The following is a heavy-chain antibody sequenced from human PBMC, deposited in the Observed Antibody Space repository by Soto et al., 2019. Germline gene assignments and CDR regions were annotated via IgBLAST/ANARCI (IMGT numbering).Heavy chain of an antibody. CDR1: GCTVISYA. D-gene: IGHD5-18*01. J-gene: IGHJ1*01. Sequence: ASVKVSCKAAGCTVISYAMNWVRQDPGQRLEWMGWSNAGNGNTKYSQKFQGRVTITRDTSASTGYMELSSLRSEDTAVYYCARDPGYSYGYNWG. CDR2: SNAGNGNT. V-gene: IGHV1-3*01. CDR3: ARDPGYSYGYN.